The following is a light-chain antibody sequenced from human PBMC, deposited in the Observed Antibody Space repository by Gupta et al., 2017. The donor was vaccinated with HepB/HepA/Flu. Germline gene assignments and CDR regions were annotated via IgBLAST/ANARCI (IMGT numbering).Light chain of an antibody. V-gene: IGKV6-21*01. Sequence: EIVLTQSPDFQSVTPKEKVTITCRATQSIGTSLHWYQHKPDQSPKLLIKYASQSFSGVPSRFRGSGSGTDFTLTINSLEAGDAATYFCQQTSSLTCTFGQGTKVEIK. CDR3: QQTSSLTCT. CDR2: YAS. CDR1: QSIGTS. J-gene: IGKJ1*01.